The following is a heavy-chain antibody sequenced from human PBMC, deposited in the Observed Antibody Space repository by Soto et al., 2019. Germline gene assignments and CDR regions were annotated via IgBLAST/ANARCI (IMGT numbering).Heavy chain of an antibody. V-gene: IGHV3-7*05. J-gene: IGHJ6*02. CDR3: ARENDILTGYYNVWDYYYGMDV. Sequence: GGSLRLSCAASGFTFSSYWMSWVRQAPGKGLERVANIKQDGSEKYYVDSVKGRFTISRDNAKNSLYLQMNSLRAEDTAVYYCARENDILTGYYNVWDYYYGMDVWGQGTTVTVSS. CDR1: GFTFSSYW. CDR2: IKQDGSEK. D-gene: IGHD3-9*01.